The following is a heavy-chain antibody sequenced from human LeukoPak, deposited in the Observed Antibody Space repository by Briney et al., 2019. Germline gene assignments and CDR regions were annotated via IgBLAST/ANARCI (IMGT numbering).Heavy chain of an antibody. D-gene: IGHD3-3*01. Sequence: GASVKVSCKTSGYTFTDYYIHWVRQAPGQGLERMGRVNPRRGDTSFARKFQGRVTMSSDTSISTVYMDLSSLRSDDTAVYFCAKAARSSDTSVLRFLEWLLTDWGQGTLVIVSS. CDR2: VNPRRGDT. V-gene: IGHV1-2*02. CDR1: GYTFTDYY. J-gene: IGHJ4*02. CDR3: AKAARSSDTSVLRFLEWLLTD.